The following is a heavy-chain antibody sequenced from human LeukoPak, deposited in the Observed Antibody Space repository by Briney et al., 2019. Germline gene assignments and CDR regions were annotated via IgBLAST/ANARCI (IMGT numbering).Heavy chain of an antibody. J-gene: IGHJ4*02. V-gene: IGHV3-30*02. Sequence: GGSLRLSCAASGFTFSNYAMHWVRQAPGKGLEWVAFIRYDGSNKYYADSVKGRFTISRDNSKNTLYLQMNSLRAEDTAVYYCANGNSGSYFNYFDYWGQGTLVTVSS. CDR2: IRYDGSNK. CDR3: ANGNSGSYFNYFDY. CDR1: GFTFSNYA. D-gene: IGHD1-26*01.